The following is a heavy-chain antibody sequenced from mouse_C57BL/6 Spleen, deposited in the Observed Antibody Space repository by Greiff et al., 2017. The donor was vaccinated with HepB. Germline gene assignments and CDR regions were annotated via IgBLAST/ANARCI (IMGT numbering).Heavy chain of an antibody. CDR3: ARGGVYDYDAYYAMDY. V-gene: IGHV1-53*01. CDR1: GYTFTSYW. J-gene: IGHJ4*01. Sequence: VQLQQPGTELVKPGASVKLSCKASGYTFTSYWMHWVKQRPGQGLEWIGNINPSNGGTNYNEKFESKATLTVDKSSSTAYMQLSSLTSEDSAVYYCARGGVYDYDAYYAMDYWGQGTSVTVSS. D-gene: IGHD2-4*01. CDR2: INPSNGGT.